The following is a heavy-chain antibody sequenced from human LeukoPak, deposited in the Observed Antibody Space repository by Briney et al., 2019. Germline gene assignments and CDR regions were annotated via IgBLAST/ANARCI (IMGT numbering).Heavy chain of an antibody. CDR3: TRESEYSSNAFDY. V-gene: IGHV3-21*01. J-gene: IGHJ4*02. CDR2: LTSHSSYT. D-gene: IGHD6-6*01. Sequence: PGGSLRLSCAAPGFTFSSYNMNWGRQAPGKGLEWVSSLTSHSSYTYYADSLKGRFTISRDNANNSLYLQMNSLRAEDTAVYYCTRESEYSSNAFDYWGQGTLVTVSS. CDR1: GFTFSSYN.